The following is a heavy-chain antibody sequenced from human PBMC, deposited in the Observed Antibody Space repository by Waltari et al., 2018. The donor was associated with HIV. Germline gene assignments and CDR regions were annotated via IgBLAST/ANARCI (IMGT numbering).Heavy chain of an antibody. CDR1: GYSRRIYS. J-gene: IGHJ4*02. Sequence: QIQLVASGGEMKKTGASVKVSCKASGYSRRIYSISWVRQATGQGLEWMGWISGYNYNTKDAEKFQGRVTMTTDTSTSTAYMELRNLRSDDTAMYYCARVESMLRVVHFDYWGQGTLVTVSS. CDR2: ISGYNYNT. D-gene: IGHD3-16*01. CDR3: ARVESMLRVVHFDY. V-gene: IGHV1-18*04.